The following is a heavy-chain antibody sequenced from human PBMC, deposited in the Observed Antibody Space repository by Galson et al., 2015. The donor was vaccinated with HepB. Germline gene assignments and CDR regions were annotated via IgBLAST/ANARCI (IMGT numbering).Heavy chain of an antibody. Sequence: LSLTCTVSGGSISSGGYYWSWIRQHPGKGLEWIGYIYYSGSTNYNPSLKSRVTISVDTSKNQFSLKLSSVTAADTAVYYCARGDTAMSSVDYWGQGTLVTVSS. J-gene: IGHJ4*02. CDR2: IYYSGST. CDR3: ARGDTAMSSVDY. CDR1: GGSISSGGYY. V-gene: IGHV4-61*08. D-gene: IGHD5-18*01.